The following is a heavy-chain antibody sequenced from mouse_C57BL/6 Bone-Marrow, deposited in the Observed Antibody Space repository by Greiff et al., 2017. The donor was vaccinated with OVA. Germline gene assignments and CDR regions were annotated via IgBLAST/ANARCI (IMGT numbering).Heavy chain of an antibody. V-gene: IGHV1-63*01. J-gene: IGHJ3*01. CDR3: AVDSSGRSFAY. Sequence: QVQLQQSGAELVRPGTSVKMSCKASGYTFTNYWIGWAKRRPGHGLEWIGDIYPGGGYTNYNEKFKGKATLTADKSSSTAYMQFSSLTSEDSAIYYCAVDSSGRSFAYWGQGTLVTVSA. D-gene: IGHD3-2*02. CDR1: GYTFTNYW. CDR2: IYPGGGYT.